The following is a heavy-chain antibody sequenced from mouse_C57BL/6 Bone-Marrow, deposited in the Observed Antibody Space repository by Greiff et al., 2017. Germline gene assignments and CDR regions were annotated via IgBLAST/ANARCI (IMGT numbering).Heavy chain of an antibody. V-gene: IGHV5-15*01. CDR1: GFTFSDYG. CDR3: ARQALYYSNYLYWYFEV. Sequence: EVQGVESGGGLVQPGGSLKLSCAASGFTFSDYGMAWVRQAPRTGPEWVAFISNLAYSIYYADTVTGRFTISRENAKNTLYLEMSSLRSEDTAMYYCARQALYYSNYLYWYFEVWGTGTTVTVSS. J-gene: IGHJ1*03. CDR2: ISNLAYSI. D-gene: IGHD2-5*01.